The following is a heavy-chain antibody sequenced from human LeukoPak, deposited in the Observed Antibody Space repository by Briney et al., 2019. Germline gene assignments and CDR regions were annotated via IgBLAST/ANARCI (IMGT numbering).Heavy chain of an antibody. CDR2: IKEDGTEK. CDR1: GFSFSSYW. D-gene: IGHD3-10*01. V-gene: IGHV3-7*01. Sequence: GVSLRLSCAASGFSFSSYWMTWIRQAPGKGLEWVANIKEDGTEKYYVDSVKGRFTISRDNARSSLYLQMNSLRAGDTAVYYCARLLAYGSGAEAFDYWGQGTLVTVSS. CDR3: ARLLAYGSGAEAFDY. J-gene: IGHJ4*02.